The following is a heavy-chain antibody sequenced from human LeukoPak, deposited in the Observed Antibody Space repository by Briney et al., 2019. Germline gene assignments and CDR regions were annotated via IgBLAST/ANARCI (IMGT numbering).Heavy chain of an antibody. V-gene: IGHV4-34*01. CDR2: INHSGST. D-gene: IGHD5-12*01. CDR3: ARAGKGRNSKREYSGYYFDY. J-gene: IGHJ4*02. CDR1: GGSFSGYY. Sequence: SETLSLTCAVYGGSFSGYYWSWIRQPPGKGLEWIGEINHSGSTNYSPSLKSRVTISVDTSKDQFSLKLSSVTAADTAVYYCARAGKGRNSKREYSGYYFDYWAREPWSPSPQ.